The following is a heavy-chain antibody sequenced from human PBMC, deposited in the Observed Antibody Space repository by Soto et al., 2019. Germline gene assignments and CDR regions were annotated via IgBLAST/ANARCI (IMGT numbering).Heavy chain of an antibody. J-gene: IGHJ4*02. CDR3: TRHEKQLLRFDY. CDR1: GVSISSTSNN. V-gene: IGHV4-39*01. Sequence: SETLSLTCNVSGVSISSTSNNWGWIRQPPGKGLEWIVSIYYSGSTYYNPSLKSRVTISVDTSKNQFSLKLSSVTAADTAVYYCTRHEKQLLRFDYWGQGTLVTVSS. CDR2: IYYSGST. D-gene: IGHD6-6*01.